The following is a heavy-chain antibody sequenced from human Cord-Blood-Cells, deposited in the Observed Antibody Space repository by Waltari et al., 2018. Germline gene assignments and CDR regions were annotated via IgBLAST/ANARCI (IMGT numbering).Heavy chain of an antibody. Sequence: QVQLVQSGAAVKKPGASVTVSCKASGYTFTSYHMHWLRPAPGQGVEWMGIINPSGGSTSYAQKFQGRVTMTRDTSTSTVYMELSSLRSEDTAVYYCAREVSVAGRSLDYWGQGTLVTVSS. CDR2: INPSGGST. V-gene: IGHV1-46*01. J-gene: IGHJ4*02. CDR3: AREVSVAGRSLDY. CDR1: GYTFTSYH. D-gene: IGHD6-19*01.